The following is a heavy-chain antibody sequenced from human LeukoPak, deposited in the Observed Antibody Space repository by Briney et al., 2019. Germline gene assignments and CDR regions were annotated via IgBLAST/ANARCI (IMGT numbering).Heavy chain of an antibody. V-gene: IGHV1-58*02. J-gene: IGHJ5*02. CDR2: IVVGSGNT. CDR3: AADLDADIVVGGWFDP. Sequence: SVKVSCKASGFTFTSSAMQWVRQARGQRLEWIGWIVVGSGNTNYAQKFQERVTITRDMSTSTAYMELSSLRSEDTAVYYCAADLDADIVVGGWFDPWGQGTLVTVSS. CDR1: GFTFTSSA. D-gene: IGHD2-15*01.